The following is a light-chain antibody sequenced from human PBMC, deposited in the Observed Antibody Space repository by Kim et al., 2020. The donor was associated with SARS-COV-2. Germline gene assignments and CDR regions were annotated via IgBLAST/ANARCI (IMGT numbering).Light chain of an antibody. J-gene: IGKJ4*01. Sequence: EIVLTQSPGTLSLSPGERATLSCRASQSVSSNYLAWYQQNPGQAPRLLIYGASSRATGIPDRFSGSGSGTDFILTINRLEPEDFAVYYCQQYGGSPLTFGGGTKVDIK. CDR1: QSVSSNY. CDR3: QQYGGSPLT. CDR2: GAS. V-gene: IGKV3-20*01.